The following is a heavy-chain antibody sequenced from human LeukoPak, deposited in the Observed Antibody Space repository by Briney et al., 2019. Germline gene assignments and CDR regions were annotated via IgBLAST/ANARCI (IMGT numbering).Heavy chain of an antibody. V-gene: IGHV3-48*03. CDR2: ISSSGSTI. J-gene: IGHJ3*02. D-gene: IGHD4-17*01. CDR1: GFTFSSYE. Sequence: GGSLRLSCAASGFTFSSYEMNWVRQAPGKGLEWVSYISSSGSTIYYADFVKGRFTISRDNAKNSLYLQMNSLRAEDTAVYYCARDTDYGDAFDIWGQGTMVTVSS. CDR3: ARDTDYGDAFDI.